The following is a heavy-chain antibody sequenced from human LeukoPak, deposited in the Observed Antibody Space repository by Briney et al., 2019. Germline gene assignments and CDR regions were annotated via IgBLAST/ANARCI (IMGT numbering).Heavy chain of an antibody. CDR2: IRYDGSNK. CDR3: AKRMRYGDYANWFDP. CDR1: GFTFSSYG. Sequence: GGSLRLSCAASGFTFSSYGMHWVRQAPGKGLEWVAFIRYDGSNKYYADSVKGRFTISRDNSKNTLYLQMNSLRAEDTAVYYCAKRMRYGDYANWFDPWGQGTLVTVSS. D-gene: IGHD4-17*01. V-gene: IGHV3-30*02. J-gene: IGHJ5*02.